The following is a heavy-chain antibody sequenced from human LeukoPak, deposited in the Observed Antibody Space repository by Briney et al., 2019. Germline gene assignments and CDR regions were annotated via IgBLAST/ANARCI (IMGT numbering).Heavy chain of an antibody. V-gene: IGHV4-34*01. D-gene: IGHD3-22*01. CDR3: ATSYSSGNFDY. Sequence: SETLSLTCAVYGGSFSGYYWSWIRQPPGKGLEWIGEIKHSGSTNYNPSLKSRGTISVATSKNQFSLKLSYVTAADTAVYYCATSYSSGNFDYWGQGTLVTVSS. J-gene: IGHJ4*02. CDR1: GGSFSGYY. CDR2: IKHSGST.